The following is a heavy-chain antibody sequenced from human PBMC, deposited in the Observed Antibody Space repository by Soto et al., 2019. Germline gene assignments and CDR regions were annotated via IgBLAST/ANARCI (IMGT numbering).Heavy chain of an antibody. CDR1: GGSFSGYY. D-gene: IGHD1-1*01. CDR2: INPTGGT. CDR3: ARTRATPASRNLDY. V-gene: IGHV4-34*01. Sequence: QVQLQQWGAGLLKPSETLSLTCAVYGGSFSGYYWSWVRQSPGKGLEWIGEINPTGGTNYNPSLKSRVTISVDTSTDQFSRQLSSVTAADTAVYYCARTRATPASRNLDYWGQGTLVTVSS. J-gene: IGHJ4*02.